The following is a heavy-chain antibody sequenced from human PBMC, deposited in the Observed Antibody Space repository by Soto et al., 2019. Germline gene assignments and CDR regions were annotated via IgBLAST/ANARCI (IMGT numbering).Heavy chain of an antibody. CDR2: ISSSGSTI. Sequence: QVQLVESGGGLVKPGGSLRLSCAASGFTFSDYYMSWIRQAPGKGLEWVSYISSSGSTIYYADSVKGRFTISRDNAKNPLYLQMNSLRAEDTAVYYCARESLDDSSGSSGRVGIDYWGQGTLVTVSS. CDR3: ARESLDDSSGSSGRVGIDY. V-gene: IGHV3-11*01. D-gene: IGHD3-22*01. J-gene: IGHJ4*02. CDR1: GFTFSDYY.